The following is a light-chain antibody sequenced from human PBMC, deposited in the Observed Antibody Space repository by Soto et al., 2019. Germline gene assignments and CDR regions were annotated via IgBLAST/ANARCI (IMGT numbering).Light chain of an antibody. CDR3: QSYDSSLSGLV. CDR1: SPNIGAGDD. Sequence: QSVLTQPPSVSGAPGQRVTISCNARSPNIGAGDDFHWYQKVPGGAPKLLIYGKINRPSGVPDRFSGSIFGTSASLAITGLQAEDEADYYCQSYDSSLSGLVFGGGTKLTVL. V-gene: IGLV1-40*01. J-gene: IGLJ3*02. CDR2: GKI.